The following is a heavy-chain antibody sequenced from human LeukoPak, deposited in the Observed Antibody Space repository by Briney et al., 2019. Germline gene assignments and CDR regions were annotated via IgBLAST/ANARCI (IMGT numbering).Heavy chain of an antibody. Sequence: PSETLSFTCTVSGGSISSYYWSWIRQPPGKGLEWIGYIYYSGSTNYNPSLKSRVTISVDTSKNQFSLKLSSVTAADTAVYYCARAVGYSSGWYRFDYWGQGTLVTVSS. J-gene: IGHJ4*02. CDR1: GGSISSYY. CDR2: IYYSGST. CDR3: ARAVGYSSGWYRFDY. V-gene: IGHV4-59*01. D-gene: IGHD6-19*01.